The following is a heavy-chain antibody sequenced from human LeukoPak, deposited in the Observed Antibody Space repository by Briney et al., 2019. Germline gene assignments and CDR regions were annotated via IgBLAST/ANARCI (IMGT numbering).Heavy chain of an antibody. Sequence: PGGSLRLSCAASGFTFSSYWMSWVRQAPGRGLEWVANIKQDGSEKYYVDSVKGRFTISRDNAKNSLYLQMNSLGAEDTAVYYGARGGNGANDYWGQGTLVTVSS. J-gene: IGHJ4*02. CDR1: GFTFSSYW. V-gene: IGHV3-7*01. CDR3: ARGGNGANDY. D-gene: IGHD3-16*01. CDR2: IKQDGSEK.